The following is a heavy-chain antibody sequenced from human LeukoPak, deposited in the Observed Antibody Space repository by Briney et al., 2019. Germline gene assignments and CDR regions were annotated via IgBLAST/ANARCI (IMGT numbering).Heavy chain of an antibody. CDR2: IKSKIDGGTI. Sequence: PGGSLRPSCVGSGFTFSDAWISWVRQAPGKGLEWVGRIKSKIDGGTIDYAAPVKGRLTISRDDSRNTLYPQMNSLKTEDTAVYYCTTRRQDGCWGQGTLVTVS. V-gene: IGHV3-15*01. D-gene: IGHD6-25*01. J-gene: IGHJ4*02. CDR1: GFTFSDAW. CDR3: TTRRQDGC.